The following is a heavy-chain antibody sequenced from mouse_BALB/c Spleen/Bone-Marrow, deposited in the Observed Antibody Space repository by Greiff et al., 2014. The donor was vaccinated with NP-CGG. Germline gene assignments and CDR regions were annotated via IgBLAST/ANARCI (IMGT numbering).Heavy chain of an antibody. Sequence: VQLQQSEAELARPGASVKLSCKASGYTFTSYWMQWVKQRPGQGLQWIGAIYPGDGDTRYTQKFRGKATLTADKSSNTAYMQLSSLTSEDSAVYFCASPYGNYDAMDYWGQGTSVTVSS. V-gene: IGHV1-87*01. CDR1: GYTFTSYW. J-gene: IGHJ4*01. D-gene: IGHD2-1*01. CDR2: IYPGDGDT. CDR3: ASPYGNYDAMDY.